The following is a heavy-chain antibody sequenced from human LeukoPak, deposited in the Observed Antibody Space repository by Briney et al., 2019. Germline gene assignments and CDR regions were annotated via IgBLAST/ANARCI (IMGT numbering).Heavy chain of an antibody. Sequence: GGSLRLSCSASEFTFSRYAMSWVRQAPGKGLEWVSRISDGGSYTYYADSVKGRFTVSRDNSKNTLYLQMDSLTAEDTALYYCAKDRPGSSGIRGYFDYWGQGTLVIVSS. CDR1: EFTFSRYA. CDR3: AKDRPGSSGIRGYFDY. D-gene: IGHD3-22*01. J-gene: IGHJ4*02. CDR2: ISDGGSYT. V-gene: IGHV3-23*01.